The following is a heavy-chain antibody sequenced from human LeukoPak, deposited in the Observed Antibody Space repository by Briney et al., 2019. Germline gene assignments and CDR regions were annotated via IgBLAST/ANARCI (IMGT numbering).Heavy chain of an antibody. V-gene: IGHV1-18*01. CDR2: ISAYNGNT. Sequence: GASVKVSCKASGGTFSSYAISWVRQAPGQGLEWMGWISAYNGNTNYAQKLQGRVTMTTDTSTSTAYMELRSLRSDDTAVYYCARVGVFGVVILIDYWGQGTLVTVSS. J-gene: IGHJ4*02. CDR1: GGTFSSYA. D-gene: IGHD3-3*01. CDR3: ARVGVFGVVILIDY.